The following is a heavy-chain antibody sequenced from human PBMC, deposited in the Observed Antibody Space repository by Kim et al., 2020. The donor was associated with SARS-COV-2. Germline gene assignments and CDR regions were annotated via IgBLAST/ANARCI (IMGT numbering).Heavy chain of an antibody. D-gene: IGHD3-10*01. CDR3: AKDSRITMVRGVMPVDY. Sequence: GGSLRLSCAASGFTFSSYVMSWVRQAPGKGLEWVSAISGSGGSTYYADSVKGRFTISRDNSKNTLYLQMNSLRAEDTAVYYCAKDSRITMVRGVMPVDYWGQGTLVTVSS. V-gene: IGHV3-23*01. J-gene: IGHJ4*02. CDR2: ISGSGGST. CDR1: GFTFSSYV.